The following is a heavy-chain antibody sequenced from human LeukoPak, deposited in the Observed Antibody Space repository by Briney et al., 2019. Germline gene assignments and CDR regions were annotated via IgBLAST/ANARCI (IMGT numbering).Heavy chain of an antibody. Sequence: ASVKVSCKASRYTFTGYYMHWVRQAPGQGLEWMGWINPNSGGTNYAQKFQGRVTMTRDTSISTAYMELSRLRSDDTAVYYCARDALHYRLYYYMDVWGKGTTVTV. D-gene: IGHD1-26*01. CDR2: INPNSGGT. CDR1: RYTFTGYY. V-gene: IGHV1-2*02. J-gene: IGHJ6*03. CDR3: ARDALHYRLYYYMDV.